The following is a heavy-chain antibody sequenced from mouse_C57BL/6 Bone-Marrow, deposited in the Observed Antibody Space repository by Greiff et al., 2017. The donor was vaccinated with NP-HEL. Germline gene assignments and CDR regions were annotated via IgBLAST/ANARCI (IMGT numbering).Heavy chain of an antibody. Sequence: EVHLVESGEGLVKPGGSLKLSCAASGFTFSGYAMSWVRQTPEKRLEWVAYISSGGDYIYYADTVKGRFTISRDNARHTLYLQMSSLKSEDTAMYYCTRDRGAWFAYWGQGTLVTVSA. D-gene: IGHD3-1*01. CDR1: GFTFSGYA. V-gene: IGHV5-9-1*02. CDR2: ISSGGDYI. CDR3: TRDRGAWFAY. J-gene: IGHJ3*01.